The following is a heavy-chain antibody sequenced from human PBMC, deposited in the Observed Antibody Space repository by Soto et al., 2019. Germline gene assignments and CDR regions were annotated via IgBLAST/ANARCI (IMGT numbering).Heavy chain of an antibody. CDR3: AKRRGAGGHFDY. D-gene: IGHD2-15*01. CDR2: VSIGGST. J-gene: IGHJ4*02. V-gene: IGHV3-23*01. Sequence: QAGGSLRLSCAASGFTFSSYAMGWVRQGPGKGLEWVAVVSIGGSTHYADSVRGRFTISRDNSKNTLSLQMNSLTAEDTAVYFCAKRRGAGGHFDYWGQGALVTVSS. CDR1: GFTFSSYA.